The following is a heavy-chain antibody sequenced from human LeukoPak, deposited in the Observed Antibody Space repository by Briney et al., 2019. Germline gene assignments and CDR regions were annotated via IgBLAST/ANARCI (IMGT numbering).Heavy chain of an antibody. CDR1: GFTFSSYA. CDR3: ARGTDYISSPNGMDV. CDR2: ISYDGSNK. Sequence: GGSLRLSCAASGFTFSSYAMHWVRQAPGKGLEWVAVISYDGSNKYYADSVKGRFTISRDNSKNTLYLQMNSLRAEDTAVYYSARGTDYISSPNGMDVWGQGTTVTVSS. D-gene: IGHD4-11*01. J-gene: IGHJ6*02. V-gene: IGHV3-30*04.